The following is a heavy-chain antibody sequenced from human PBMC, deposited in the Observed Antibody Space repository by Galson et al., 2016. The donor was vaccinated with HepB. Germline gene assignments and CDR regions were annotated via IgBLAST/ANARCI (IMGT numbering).Heavy chain of an antibody. CDR3: ARAVVTATSSFDY. CDR1: GFSFSSYG. J-gene: IGHJ4*02. CDR2: IWFDESNK. Sequence: SLRLSCAATGFSFSSYGIHWVRQAPGKGLEWVAVIWFDESNKYYADSVKGRFTISRDNSKNTVYLQMNSLRAEDTAVYYCARAVVTATSSFDYWGQGTLVTVSS. V-gene: IGHV3-33*01. D-gene: IGHD2-21*02.